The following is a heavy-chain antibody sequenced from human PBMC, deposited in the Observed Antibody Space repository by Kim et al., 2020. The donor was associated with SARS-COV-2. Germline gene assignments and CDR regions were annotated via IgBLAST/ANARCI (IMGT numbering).Heavy chain of an antibody. CDR3: IKDIGRVRRDFDY. CDR2: SDSDGHNT. D-gene: IGHD1-26*01. V-gene: IGHV3-64D*09. CDR1: AFSVSNFA. Sequence: GGSLRLSCSVSAFSVSNFAFHWVRQPPGKGLEYVSGSDSDGHNTYYADSVKGRFTVSRDISKNTVYLQMSSLRDEDTAVYYCIKDIGRVRRDFDYWGQGTLVTVSS. J-gene: IGHJ4*02.